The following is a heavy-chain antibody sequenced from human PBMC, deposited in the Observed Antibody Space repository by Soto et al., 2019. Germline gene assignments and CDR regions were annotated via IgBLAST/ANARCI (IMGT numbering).Heavy chain of an antibody. V-gene: IGHV4-31*03. Sequence: SETLSLTCPVSGGSISRGGYYWSWIRQNPGKGLEWIGYTYNSVNTYYNPSLKSRVTISVDTSKNQFSLKLTSVTAADTAVYYCARDPAPWGQGTLVTVSS. CDR1: GGSISRGGYY. CDR2: TYNSVNT. J-gene: IGHJ5*02. CDR3: ARDPAP.